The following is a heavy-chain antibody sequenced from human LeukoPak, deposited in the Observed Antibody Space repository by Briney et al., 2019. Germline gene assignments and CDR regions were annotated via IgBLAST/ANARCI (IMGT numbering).Heavy chain of an antibody. V-gene: IGHV1-69*05. CDR1: GGTFGSCA. CDR2: IIPIFGTA. CDR3: ARAVGGGNSYYYYYYMDV. D-gene: IGHD4-23*01. J-gene: IGHJ6*03. Sequence: ASVKVSCKASGGTFGSCAISWVRQAPGQGLEWMGGIIPIFGTANYAQKFQGRVTITTDESTSTAYMELSSLRSEDTAVYYCARAVGGGNSYYYYYYMDVWGKGTTVTVSS.